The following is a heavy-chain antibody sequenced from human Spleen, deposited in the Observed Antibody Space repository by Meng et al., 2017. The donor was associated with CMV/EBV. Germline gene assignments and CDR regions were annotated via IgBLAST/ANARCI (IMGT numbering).Heavy chain of an antibody. Sequence: SGFTFSSYAMSWVRQAPGKRLEWVSVIYSGGSSTYYADSVKGRFTISRDNSKNTLYLQMNSLRAEDTAVYYCAKGVGDDFWSGYWDYWGQGTLVTVSS. V-gene: IGHV3-23*03. D-gene: IGHD3-3*01. J-gene: IGHJ4*02. CDR2: IYSGGSST. CDR3: AKGVGDDFWSGYWDY. CDR1: GFTFSSYA.